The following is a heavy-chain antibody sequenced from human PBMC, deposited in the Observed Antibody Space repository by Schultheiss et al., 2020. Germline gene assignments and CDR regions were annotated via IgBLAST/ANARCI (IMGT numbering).Heavy chain of an antibody. J-gene: IGHJ5*02. CDR1: GASISSGGYY. CDR3: ARDGVNYCSSTSCSLGWFDP. Sequence: SETLSLTCTVSGASISSGGYYWSWIRQHPGKGLEWIGYIYYSGSTYYNPSLKSRVTISVDTSKNQFSLKLSSVTAADTAVYYCARDGVNYCSSTSCSLGWFDPWGQGTLVTVSS. D-gene: IGHD2-2*01. V-gene: IGHV4-31*03. CDR2: IYYSGST.